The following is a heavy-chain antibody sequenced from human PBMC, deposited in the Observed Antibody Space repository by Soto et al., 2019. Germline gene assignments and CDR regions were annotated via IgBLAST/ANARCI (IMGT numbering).Heavy chain of an antibody. D-gene: IGHD6-19*01. CDR1: GFTFSSYD. J-gene: IGHJ4*02. CDR2: IGTAGDT. V-gene: IGHV3-13*01. CDR3: ARVFYSSGWYSEYYFDY. Sequence: EVQLVESGGGLVQPGGSLRLSCAASGFTFSSYDMHWVRQATGKGLEWVSAIGTAGDTYYPGSVKGRFTISRENAKNSLYLQMNSRRAEDTAVYYCARVFYSSGWYSEYYFDYWGQGTLVTVSS.